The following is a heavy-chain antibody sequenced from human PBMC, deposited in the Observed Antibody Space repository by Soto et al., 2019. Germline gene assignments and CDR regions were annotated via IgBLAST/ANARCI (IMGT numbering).Heavy chain of an antibody. D-gene: IGHD2-2*01. CDR3: ASDRFVVVPAAMGGYYCGMDV. V-gene: IGHV5-10-1*01. J-gene: IGHJ6*02. CDR2: IDPSDSYT. CDR1: GYSFTSYW. Sequence: PGESLKISCKGSGYSFTSYWISWVRQMPGKGLEWMGRIDPSDSYTNYSPSFQGHVTISADKSISTAYLQWSSLEASDTAMYYCASDRFVVVPAAMGGYYCGMDVWGQGTTVTVSS.